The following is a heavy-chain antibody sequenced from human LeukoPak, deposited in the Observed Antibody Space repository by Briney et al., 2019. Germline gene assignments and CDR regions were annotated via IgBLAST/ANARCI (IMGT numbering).Heavy chain of an antibody. CDR2: ISSSSSYI. V-gene: IGHV3-21*01. CDR1: GFTFSSYS. Sequence: GGSLRLSCAASGFTFSSYSMNWVRQAPGKGLEWVSSISSSSSYIYYADSVKGRFTISRDNAKNSLYLQMNSLRAEDTAVYYCARPQPFSGLAAADYWGQGTLVTVSS. J-gene: IGHJ4*02. CDR3: ARPQPFSGLAAADY. D-gene: IGHD6-13*01.